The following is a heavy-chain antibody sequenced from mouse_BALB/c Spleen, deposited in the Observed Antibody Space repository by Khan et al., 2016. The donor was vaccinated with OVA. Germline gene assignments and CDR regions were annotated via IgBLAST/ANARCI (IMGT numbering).Heavy chain of an antibody. Sequence: VQLQESGPGLVAPSQSLSITCTVSGFSLTSYGVGWVRQPPGKGLEWLGVIWGDGSTNYHSALISRLNINKDNSKSQVFLKLTSLQTDDTATYYCALYYYGRAWFAYWGQGTLVTVSA. J-gene: IGHJ3*01. CDR1: GFSLTSYG. CDR2: IWGDGST. D-gene: IGHD1-1*01. CDR3: ALYYYGRAWFAY. V-gene: IGHV2-3*01.